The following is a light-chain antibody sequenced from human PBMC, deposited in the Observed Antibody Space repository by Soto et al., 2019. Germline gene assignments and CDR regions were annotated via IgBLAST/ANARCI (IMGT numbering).Light chain of an antibody. CDR3: SSYTSGSTLV. Sequence: QSALTQPASVSGSPGQSITISCTGTSSDVGGYNYVSWYQHHPGKAPKLTIYDVSNRPSGVSNRFSGSKSGDTASLTISGLQAEDEADYYRSSYTSGSTLVFGGGTKLTVL. CDR1: SSDVGGYNY. J-gene: IGLJ2*01. V-gene: IGLV2-14*03. CDR2: DVS.